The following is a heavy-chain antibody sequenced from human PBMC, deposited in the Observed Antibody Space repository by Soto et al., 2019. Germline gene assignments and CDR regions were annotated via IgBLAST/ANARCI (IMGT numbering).Heavy chain of an antibody. CDR3: ARDRAMVRGVRTHYFDY. J-gene: IGHJ4*02. V-gene: IGHV4-31*03. CDR1: GGSINSGDYH. CDR2: VYYRGNT. D-gene: IGHD3-10*01. Sequence: QVQLQESGPGLVKPSQTLSLTCTVSGGSINSGDYHWSWIRQHPVKGLEWIRYVYYRGNTYYNPSLKSRVTMSVDTSKNQFSLKLSSVTAADTAVYYCARDRAMVRGVRTHYFDYWGQGNLVTVSS.